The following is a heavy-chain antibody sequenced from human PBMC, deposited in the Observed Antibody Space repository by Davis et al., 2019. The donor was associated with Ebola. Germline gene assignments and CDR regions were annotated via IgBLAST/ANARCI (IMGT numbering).Heavy chain of an antibody. V-gene: IGHV3-9*01. CDR3: AKDITMIGKYYFDN. CDR2: IGWNSGNI. J-gene: IGHJ4*02. D-gene: IGHD3-22*01. CDR1: GFAFSSYA. Sequence: SLKISCAASGFAFSSYAMHWVRQAPGKGLEWVSGIGWNSGNIGYAGSVKGRFTISRDNAKNSLYLQMNSLRAEDTALYYCAKDITMIGKYYFDNWGQGTLVTVSS.